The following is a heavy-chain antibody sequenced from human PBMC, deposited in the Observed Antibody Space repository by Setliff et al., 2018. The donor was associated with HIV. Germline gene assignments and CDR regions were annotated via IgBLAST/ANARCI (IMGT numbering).Heavy chain of an antibody. J-gene: IGHJ4*02. CDR1: GYTFTGYY. Sequence: ASVKVSCKASGYTFTGYYVHWVRQAPGQGLEWLGVISPGVGDATYAQSLQGRLTVTRDTSTSTVYMDLRSLRSEDTAVYYCVRGGGSSAYPPFEYWGQGTLVTVSS. CDR3: VRGGGSSAYPPFEY. D-gene: IGHD3-16*01. V-gene: IGHV1-46*04. CDR2: ISPGVGDA.